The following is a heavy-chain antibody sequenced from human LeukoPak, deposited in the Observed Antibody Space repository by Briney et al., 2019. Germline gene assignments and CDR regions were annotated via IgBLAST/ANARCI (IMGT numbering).Heavy chain of an antibody. CDR3: ARGRVVVVPAAIPPVNWYFDL. Sequence: ASVKISCKASGYTFTGYYMHWVRQAPGQGLEWMGWINPNSGGTNYVQKFQGRVTMSRDTSISAAYMELSRLRSDDTAVYYCARGRVVVVPAAIPPVNWYFDLWGRGTLVTVSS. CDR2: INPNSGGT. CDR1: GYTFTGYY. V-gene: IGHV1-2*02. D-gene: IGHD2-2*02. J-gene: IGHJ2*01.